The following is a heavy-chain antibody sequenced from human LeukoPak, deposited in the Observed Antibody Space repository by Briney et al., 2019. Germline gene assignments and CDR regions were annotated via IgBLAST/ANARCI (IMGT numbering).Heavy chain of an antibody. D-gene: IGHD6-13*01. CDR1: GYTFTGYY. Sequence: GASVKVSCKASGYTFTGYYMHWVRQAPGQGLEWMGWINPNSGGTNYAQKFQGGVTMTRDTSISTAYMELSRLRSDDTAVYYCARDRGPYSSSWYDAFDIWGQGTMVTVSS. CDR2: INPNSGGT. J-gene: IGHJ3*02. V-gene: IGHV1-2*02. CDR3: ARDRGPYSSSWYDAFDI.